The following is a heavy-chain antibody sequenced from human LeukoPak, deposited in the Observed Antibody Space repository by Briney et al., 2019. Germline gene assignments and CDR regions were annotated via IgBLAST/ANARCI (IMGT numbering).Heavy chain of an antibody. CDR2: IYHSGST. CDR3: ARAYYDILTGNSYFDY. CDR1: DGSISSGGYS. Sequence: SQTLSLTCAVSDGSISSGGYSWSWIRQPPGKGLEWIGYIYHSGSTYYNPSLKSRVTISVDRSKNQFSLKLSSVTAADTAVYYCARAYYDILTGNSYFDYWGQGTLVTVSS. V-gene: IGHV4-30-2*01. D-gene: IGHD3-9*01. J-gene: IGHJ4*02.